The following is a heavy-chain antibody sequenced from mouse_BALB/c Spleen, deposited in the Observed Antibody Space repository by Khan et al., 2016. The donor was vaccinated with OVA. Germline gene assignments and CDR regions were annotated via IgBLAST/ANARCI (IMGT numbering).Heavy chain of an antibody. Sequence: QVQLKESGAALTKPGASVKMSCKASAYTFTSYWMHWVKQRPGQGLEWIGYINPSTGYTEYNQKFKDKATLTTDKSSSTAYMQLSSLTSEDSAVYYCAASILVYYSMDYWGQGTSVTVSS. CDR1: AYTFTSYW. CDR2: INPSTGYT. V-gene: IGHV1-7*01. CDR3: AASILVYYSMDY. D-gene: IGHD6-1*01. J-gene: IGHJ4*01.